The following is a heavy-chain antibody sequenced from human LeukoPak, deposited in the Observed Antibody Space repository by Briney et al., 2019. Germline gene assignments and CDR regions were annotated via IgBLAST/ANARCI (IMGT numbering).Heavy chain of an antibody. CDR3: ASNRIAVAANDAFDI. D-gene: IGHD6-19*01. V-gene: IGHV3-48*01. J-gene: IGHJ3*02. Sequence: GGSLRLSCAASGFTFSSYSMNWVRQAPGKGLEWVSYISSSSSTIYYADSVKGRFTISRDNAKNSLYLQMNSLRAEDTAVYYCASNRIAVAANDAFDIWGQGTMVTVSS. CDR1: GFTFSSYS. CDR2: ISSSSSTI.